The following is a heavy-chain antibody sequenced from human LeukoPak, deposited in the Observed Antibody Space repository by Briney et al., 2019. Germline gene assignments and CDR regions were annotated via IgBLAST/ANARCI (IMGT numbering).Heavy chain of an antibody. CDR2: IWPGDSDT. CDR1: EYSFTSYW. Sequence: GESLKISCKGSEYSFTSYWIGWVRQMPGKGLEWMGIIWPGDSDTGYSPSFQHQVTISADKSISTAYLQWSSLKASDTAMYYCARGAYDSSGAYLDYWGQGTLVTVSS. CDR3: ARGAYDSSGAYLDY. V-gene: IGHV5-51*01. J-gene: IGHJ4*02. D-gene: IGHD3-22*01.